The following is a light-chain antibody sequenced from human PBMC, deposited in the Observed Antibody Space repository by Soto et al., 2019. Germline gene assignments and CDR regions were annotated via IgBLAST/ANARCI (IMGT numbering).Light chain of an antibody. CDR3: SSYTSGSTWV. CDR2: EVI. J-gene: IGLJ3*02. Sequence: QSALTQPASVSGSPGQSITISCTGTSSDVGAYNYVSWYQQHPGKAPKLMIYEVINRPSGVSNRFSGSKSGNTASLTISGLQAEDEGDYYCSSYTSGSTWVFGGGTKLTVL. V-gene: IGLV2-14*01. CDR1: SSDVGAYNY.